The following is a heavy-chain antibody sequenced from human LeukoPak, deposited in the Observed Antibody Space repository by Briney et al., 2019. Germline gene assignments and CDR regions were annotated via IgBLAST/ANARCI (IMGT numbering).Heavy chain of an antibody. CDR3: ARNRFIVFSNYFAY. J-gene: IGHJ4*02. CDR1: GFTFSTYT. D-gene: IGHD3-16*02. Sequence: GGSLRLSCTASGFTFSTYTMNWVRQAPGKGLEWVSSISSSSTYIYYADSVKGRFTISRDNAKSSLYLQMNSLRAEDSAVYYCARNRFIVFSNYFAYWGQGTLVTVSS. V-gene: IGHV3-21*01. CDR2: ISSSSTYI.